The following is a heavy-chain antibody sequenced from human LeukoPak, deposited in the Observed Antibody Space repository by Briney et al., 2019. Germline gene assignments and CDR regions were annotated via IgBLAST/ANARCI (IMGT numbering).Heavy chain of an antibody. V-gene: IGHV3-21*01. CDR2: ITHSNDI. CDR3: ARDRDFDY. Sequence: GGSLRLSCAASGFTFSSHDMNWVRQAPGKGLEWVSTITHSNDIYYADSVKGRFTISRDNAKNSVYLQMNSLRAEDTAMYYCARDRDFDYWGQGTLVTVSS. J-gene: IGHJ4*02. CDR1: GFTFSSHD.